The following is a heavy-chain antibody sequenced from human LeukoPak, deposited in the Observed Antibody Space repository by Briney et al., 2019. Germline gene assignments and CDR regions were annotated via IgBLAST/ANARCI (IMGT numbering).Heavy chain of an antibody. CDR1: GYTFTSYG. CDR2: ISAYNGNT. Sequence: ASVKVSCKASGYTFTSYGISWVRQAPGQGLEWMEWISAYNGNTNYAQKLQGRVTMTTDTSTSTAYMELRSLRSDDTAVYYCARGVGYSSSWYNWFDPWGQGTLVTVSS. V-gene: IGHV1-18*01. CDR3: ARGVGYSSSWYNWFDP. J-gene: IGHJ5*02. D-gene: IGHD6-13*01.